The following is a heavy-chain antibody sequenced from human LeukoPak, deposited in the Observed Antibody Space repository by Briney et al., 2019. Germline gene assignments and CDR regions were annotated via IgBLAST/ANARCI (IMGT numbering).Heavy chain of an antibody. J-gene: IGHJ4*02. V-gene: IGHV3-53*04. CDR1: GFTVSSSP. Sequence: PGGSLRLSCAASGFTVSSSPINWVRQAPGRGLEWVSVIYSGGNTFYADSVKGRFTISRHNSENTLYLQMNSLSADDTAVYYCASMGWAAAGDKGGYFDYWGQGTLVTVSS. D-gene: IGHD6-13*01. CDR3: ASMGWAAAGDKGGYFDY. CDR2: IYSGGNT.